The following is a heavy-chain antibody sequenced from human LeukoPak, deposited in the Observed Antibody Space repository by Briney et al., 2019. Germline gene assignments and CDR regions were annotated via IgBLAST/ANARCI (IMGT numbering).Heavy chain of an antibody. J-gene: IGHJ4*02. CDR2: IYYSGST. Sequence: SETLSLTCTVSGGSISSSSYYWGWIRQPPGKGLEWIGSIYYSGSTYYNPSLKSRVTISVDTSKNQFSLKLSSVTAADTAVYYCARGRSYYDILTGYSGRVYFDYWGQGTLVTVSS. D-gene: IGHD3-9*01. V-gene: IGHV4-39*07. CDR1: GGSISSSSYY. CDR3: ARGRSYYDILTGYSGRVYFDY.